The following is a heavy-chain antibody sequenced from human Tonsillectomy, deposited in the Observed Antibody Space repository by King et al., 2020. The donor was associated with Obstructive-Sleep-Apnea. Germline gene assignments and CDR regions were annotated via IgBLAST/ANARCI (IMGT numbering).Heavy chain of an antibody. D-gene: IGHD3-10*01. V-gene: IGHV5-10-1*03. J-gene: IGHJ3*02. CDR3: ARHYYGSGSYYGDAFDI. CDR1: GYSFTSYW. Sequence: VQLVQSGAEVKKPGESLRISCKGSGYSFTSYWISWVRQMPGKGLEWMGRIDPSDSYTNYSPSFQGHVTISAAKSISTAYLQGSSLKASDTAMYYCARHYYGSGSYYGDAFDIWGQGTMVTVSS. CDR2: IDPSDSYT.